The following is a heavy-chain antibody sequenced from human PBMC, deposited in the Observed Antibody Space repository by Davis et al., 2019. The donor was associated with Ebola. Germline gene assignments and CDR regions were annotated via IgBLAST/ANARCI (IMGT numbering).Heavy chain of an antibody. CDR3: ARGTGYDILTSSFDC. CDR1: GGSISSYY. V-gene: IGHV4-59*12. CDR2: IYYSGST. Sequence: SETLSLTCTVSGGSISSYYWSWIRQPPGKGLEWIGYIYYSGSTYYNPSLKSRVTISVDTSKNQFSLKLSSVTAADTAVYYCARGTGYDILTSSFDCWGQGTLVTVSS. D-gene: IGHD3-9*01. J-gene: IGHJ4*02.